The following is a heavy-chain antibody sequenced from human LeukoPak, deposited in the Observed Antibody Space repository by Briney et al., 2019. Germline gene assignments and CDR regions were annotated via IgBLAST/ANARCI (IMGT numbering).Heavy chain of an antibody. CDR3: ARDSPVIGPAAMTYFDY. D-gene: IGHD2-2*01. CDR1: GFTFSSYS. CDR2: ISSSSSYI. J-gene: IGHJ4*02. V-gene: IGHV3-21*01. Sequence: GGSLRLSCAASGFTFSSYSMNWVRQAPGKGLEWVSSISSSSSYIYYADSVKGRFTISRDNAKNSLYLQMNSLRAEDTAVYYCARDSPVIGPAAMTYFDYWGQGTLVTVSS.